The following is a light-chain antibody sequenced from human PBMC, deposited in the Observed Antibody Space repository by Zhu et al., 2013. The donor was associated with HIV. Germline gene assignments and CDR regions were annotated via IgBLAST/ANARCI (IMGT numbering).Light chain of an antibody. V-gene: IGKV3-20*01. CDR2: GAT. CDR1: QSVSSY. Sequence: EIVLTQSPATLSLSPGERATLSCRASQSVSSYLAWYQQKPGQAPRLVIFGATGRATGIPDRFSGSGSGTEFTLTISRLEPEDFAVYYCQQYGGSYITFGHGTRLE. J-gene: IGKJ5*01. CDR3: QQYGGSYIT.